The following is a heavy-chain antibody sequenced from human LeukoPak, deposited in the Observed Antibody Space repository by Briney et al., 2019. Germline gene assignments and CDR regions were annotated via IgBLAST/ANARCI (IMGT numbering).Heavy chain of an antibody. J-gene: IGHJ4*02. V-gene: IGHV4-59*01. CDR1: GGSISSYY. Sequence: SETLSLICTVSGGSISSYYWSWIRQPPGKGLEWIGYIYYSGSTNYNPSLKSRITISVDTSKNQFSLKLSSVTAADTAVYYCARTGVPAANFDYWGQGTLVTVSS. CDR2: IYYSGST. CDR3: ARTGVPAANFDY. D-gene: IGHD2-2*01.